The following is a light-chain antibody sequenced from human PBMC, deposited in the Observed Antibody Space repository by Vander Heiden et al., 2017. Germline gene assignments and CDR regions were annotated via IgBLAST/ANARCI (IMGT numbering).Light chain of an antibody. CDR3: QSYDSSLTGV. CDR2: GNN. V-gene: IGLV1-40*01. CDR1: RSNIGAGYD. Sequence: QSVLTQPPSVSGAPGQRVTISCTGSRSNIGAGYDVHWYQQLPGTAPKLLIYGNNNRPSGVPDRFSGSKSGTSASLVITGLQAEDVADYYCQSYDSSLTGVFGGGTQLTVL. J-gene: IGLJ3*02.